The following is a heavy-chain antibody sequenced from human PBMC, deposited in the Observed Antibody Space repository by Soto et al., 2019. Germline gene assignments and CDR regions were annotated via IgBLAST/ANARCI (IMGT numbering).Heavy chain of an antibody. CDR3: ARIRVVGFETPMVTSFDY. V-gene: IGHV2-70*01. J-gene: IGHJ4*02. CDR2: IDWDDDK. CDR1: GFSLNTSGMC. D-gene: IGHD5-18*01. Sequence: SGPTLVNPTQTLRLTCTFCGFSLNTSGMCVSWIRQPPGKALEWLALIDWDDDKYYSTSLGTRLTISKDTSKNQVGLTMTNMDPVDTATYYCARIRVVGFETPMVTSFDYWGPGTLVTVSS.